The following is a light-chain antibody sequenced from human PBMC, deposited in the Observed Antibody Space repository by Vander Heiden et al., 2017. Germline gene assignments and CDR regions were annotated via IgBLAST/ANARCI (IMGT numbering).Light chain of an antibody. CDR1: QSISSW. CDR2: KAS. V-gene: IGKV1-5*03. J-gene: IGKJ4*01. CDR3: QEEKGYPLT. Sequence: DIPMTQSPSTLSASVGDSVTITCRASQSISSWLSWYQQQAGKATKLLIYKASSLDSGVPSRFSSSASGAEFTLTSSILYPDDFATYYRQEEKGYPLTFGEGTKVEIK.